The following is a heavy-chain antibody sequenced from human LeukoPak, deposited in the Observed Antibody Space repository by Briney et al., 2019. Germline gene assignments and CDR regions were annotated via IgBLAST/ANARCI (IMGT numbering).Heavy chain of an antibody. CDR2: IYYSGST. D-gene: IGHD5-24*01. Sequence: PSETLSLTCTVSGGSISSSSYYWGWIRQPPGKGLEWIGSIYYSGSTYYNPSLKSRVTISVDTSKNQFSLKPSSVTAADTAVYYCARRKRDGYNWYFDYWGQGTLVTVSS. V-gene: IGHV4-39*01. CDR1: GGSISSSSYY. CDR3: ARRKRDGYNWYFDY. J-gene: IGHJ4*02.